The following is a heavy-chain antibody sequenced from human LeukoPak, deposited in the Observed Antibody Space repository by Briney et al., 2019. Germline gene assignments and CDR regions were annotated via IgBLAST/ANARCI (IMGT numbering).Heavy chain of an antibody. Sequence: ASVKVSCKVSGYTLTELSMHWVRRAPGKGLEWMGGFDPEDGETIYAQKFQGRVTMTEDTSTDTAYMELSSLRSEDTAVYYCATNLGGSYFVDYWGQGTLVTVSS. CDR2: FDPEDGET. J-gene: IGHJ4*02. CDR3: ATNLGGSYFVDY. D-gene: IGHD1-26*01. V-gene: IGHV1-24*01. CDR1: GYTLTELS.